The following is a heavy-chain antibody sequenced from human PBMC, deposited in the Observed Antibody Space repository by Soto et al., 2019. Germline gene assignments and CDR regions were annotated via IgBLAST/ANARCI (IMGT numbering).Heavy chain of an antibody. CDR3: AREAVGVHRSWFDP. CDR2: ISPNNGNT. V-gene: IGHV1-18*04. CDR1: GYIFSTYS. Sequence: ASVKVSCKASGYIFSTYSIAWVRQAPGQGLEWVGWISPNNGNTNYAQNVQGRVTMTTDTSTTTAYMELRSLTSDDTAVYYCAREAVGVHRSWFDPWGQGTPVTVAS. D-gene: IGHD3-10*01. J-gene: IGHJ5*02.